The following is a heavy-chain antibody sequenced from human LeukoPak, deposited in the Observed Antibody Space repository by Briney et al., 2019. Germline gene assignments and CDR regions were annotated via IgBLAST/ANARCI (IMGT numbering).Heavy chain of an antibody. D-gene: IGHD3-10*01. J-gene: IGHJ3*02. CDR3: SRSSIWFGEGWDDAFDI. CDR2: ISGSGGST. CDR1: GFSFSSYA. Sequence: GGSLRLSCAASGFSFSSYAMSWVRQAPGKGLEWVSAISGSGGSTYYADSVKGRFTISRDNSKNTLYLQMNSLRAEDTAVYYCSRSSIWFGEGWDDAFDIWGQGTMVTVSS. V-gene: IGHV3-23*01.